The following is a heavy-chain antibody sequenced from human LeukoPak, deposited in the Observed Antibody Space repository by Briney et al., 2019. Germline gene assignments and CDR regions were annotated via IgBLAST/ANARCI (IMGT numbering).Heavy chain of an antibody. CDR2: ISGSGGST. CDR1: GFTFSSYA. CDR3: AKDQVGSRYCSSTSCPLDV. J-gene: IGHJ6*02. Sequence: GGSLRLSCAASGFTFSSYAMSWVRQAPGKGLEWVSAISGSGGSTYYADSVKGRFTISRDNSKNTLYLQMSSLRAEDTAVYYCAKDQVGSRYCSSTSCPLDVWGQGTTVTVSS. V-gene: IGHV3-23*01. D-gene: IGHD2-2*01.